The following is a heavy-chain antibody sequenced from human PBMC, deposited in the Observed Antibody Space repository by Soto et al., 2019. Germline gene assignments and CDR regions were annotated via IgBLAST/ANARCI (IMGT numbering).Heavy chain of an antibody. Sequence: GGSLRLSCAASGFTFSSYAMSWVRQAPGKGLEWVSAISGSGGSTYYADSVKGRSTISRTTSKNSLYLQMNSLRAEDTAVYYCAKDLWSRYYDFWSGYPTLGMDVWGQGTTVTVSS. CDR3: AKDLWSRYYDFWSGYPTLGMDV. CDR1: GFTFSSYA. V-gene: IGHV3-23*01. J-gene: IGHJ6*02. CDR2: ISGSGGST. D-gene: IGHD3-3*01.